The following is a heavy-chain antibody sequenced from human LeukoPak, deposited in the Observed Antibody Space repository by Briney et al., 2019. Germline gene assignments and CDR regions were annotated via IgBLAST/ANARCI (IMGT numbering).Heavy chain of an antibody. CDR2: ISSSGSTI. Sequence: GGSLRLSCAASGFTFSDYYMSWIRQAPGKGLEWVSYISSSGSTIYYADSVKGRFTISRDNAKNSLYLQMNSLRAEDTAVYYCARISRVPSSSYYYYYMDVWGKGTTVTVSS. V-gene: IGHV3-11*04. CDR1: GFTFSDYY. J-gene: IGHJ6*03. CDR3: ARISRVPSSSYYYYYMDV. D-gene: IGHD6-6*01.